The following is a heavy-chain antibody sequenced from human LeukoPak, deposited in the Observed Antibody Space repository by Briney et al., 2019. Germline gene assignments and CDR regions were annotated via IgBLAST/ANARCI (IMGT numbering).Heavy chain of an antibody. Sequence: SETLSLTCAVYGGSFSGYYWSWIRRPPGKGLEWIGEINHSGSTNYNPSLKSRVTISVDTSKNQFSLKLSSVTAADTAVYYCARAPRFRLVVTKSYFDYWGQGTLVTVSS. CDR1: GGSFSGYY. CDR2: INHSGST. J-gene: IGHJ4*02. CDR3: ARAPRFRLVVTKSYFDY. V-gene: IGHV4-34*01. D-gene: IGHD3-22*01.